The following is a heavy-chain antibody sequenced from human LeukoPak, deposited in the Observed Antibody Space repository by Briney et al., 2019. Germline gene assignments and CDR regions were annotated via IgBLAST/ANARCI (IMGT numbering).Heavy chain of an antibody. D-gene: IGHD5-24*01. V-gene: IGHV3-21*01. J-gene: IGHJ4*02. Sequence: GGSLRLSCAASAFTFSSYSMNWVRQAPGKGLEWVSSISSSSSYIYYADSVKGRFTISRDNAKNSLYLQMNSLRAEDTAVYYCARDGGRRDDYWGQGTLVTVSS. CDR2: ISSSSSYI. CDR1: AFTFSSYS. CDR3: ARDGGRRDDY.